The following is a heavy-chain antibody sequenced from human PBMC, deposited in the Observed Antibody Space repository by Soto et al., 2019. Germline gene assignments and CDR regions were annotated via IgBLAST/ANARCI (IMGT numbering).Heavy chain of an antibody. V-gene: IGHV1-3*01. CDR3: ARDQCSPPTAPDAFDI. D-gene: IGHD1-1*01. CDR2: INAGNGNT. Sequence: GASVKVSCKASGYTFTSYAMHWVRQAPGQRLEWMGWINAGNGNTKYSQKFQGRVTITRDTSASTAYMELSSLRSEDTAVYYCARDQCSPPTAPDAFDIWGQGTMVTVSS. J-gene: IGHJ3*02. CDR1: GYTFTSYA.